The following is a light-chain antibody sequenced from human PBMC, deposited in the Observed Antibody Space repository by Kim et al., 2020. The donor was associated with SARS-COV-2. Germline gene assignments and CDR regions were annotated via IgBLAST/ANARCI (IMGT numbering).Light chain of an antibody. Sequence: SASVGDRVTITCRASRSIDTYLNWFQQKPGKAPSLLIYAASSLLSGVPSRFSGSGSGTDFTLTISSLQPEDFTTYYCQQSFNTPRTFGQGTKLEI. V-gene: IGKV1-39*01. J-gene: IGKJ2*01. CDR1: RSIDTY. CDR2: AAS. CDR3: QQSFNTPRT.